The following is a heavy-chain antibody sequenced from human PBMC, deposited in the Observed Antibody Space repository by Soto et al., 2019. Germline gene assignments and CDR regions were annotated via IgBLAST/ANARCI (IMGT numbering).Heavy chain of an antibody. CDR2: ISYDGSSE. Sequence: QVQLVESGGGVVQPGRYLRLSCAASGCTFSYYFMHWVRQDPGKGLEWVAVISYDGSSESYADYVKGRFTISRDNSKNTLYLQMNRLRVEDTAVYYCAPVLVPHGMYVWGQGTTVTVSS. CDR1: GCTFSYYF. V-gene: IGHV3-30-3*01. CDR3: APVLVPHGMYV. D-gene: IGHD2-8*02. J-gene: IGHJ6*02.